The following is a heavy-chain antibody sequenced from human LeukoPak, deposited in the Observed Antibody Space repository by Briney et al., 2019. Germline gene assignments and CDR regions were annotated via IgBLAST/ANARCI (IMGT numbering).Heavy chain of an antibody. CDR3: ARDTPSSGYYRTFDY. CDR2: IGTTGINT. CDR1: GFTFRSYS. Sequence: GGSLRLSCAASGFTFRSYSMIWVRQAPGKGLEWVSSIGTTGINTHYTDSLKGRFIISRDNAKNSLYLQMNSLRAEDTAVYYCARDTPSSGYYRTFDYWGQGTLVTVSS. J-gene: IGHJ4*02. D-gene: IGHD3-22*01. V-gene: IGHV3-21*04.